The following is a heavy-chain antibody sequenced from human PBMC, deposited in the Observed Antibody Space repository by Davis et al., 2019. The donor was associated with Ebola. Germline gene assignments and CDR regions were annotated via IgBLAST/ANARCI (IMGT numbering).Heavy chain of an antibody. Sequence: SETLSLTCSVSGGSVGSDYWSWIRQPPGKGLEWIGYIYYSGSTNYNPSLKSRVTISVDTSKNQFSLKLSSVTAADTAVYYCARGPGYSSSWYFLYNWFDPWGQGTLVTVSS. CDR2: IYYSGST. CDR3: ARGPGYSSSWYFLYNWFDP. V-gene: IGHV4-59*02. CDR1: GGSVGSDY. D-gene: IGHD6-13*01. J-gene: IGHJ5*02.